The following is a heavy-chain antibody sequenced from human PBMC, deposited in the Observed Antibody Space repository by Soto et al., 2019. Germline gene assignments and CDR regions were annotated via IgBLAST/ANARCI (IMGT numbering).Heavy chain of an antibody. D-gene: IGHD4-17*01. V-gene: IGHV4-31*03. CDR1: GGSISSGGYY. J-gene: IGHJ5*02. CDR2: IYYSGST. CDR3: ARVTTVTTNWFDP. Sequence: SETLSLTCTVSGGSISSGGYYWSWIRQHPGKGLEWIGYIYYSGSTYYNPSLKSRVTISVDTSKNQFSLKLSSVTAADTAVYYCARVTTVTTNWFDPWGQGTLVTVSS.